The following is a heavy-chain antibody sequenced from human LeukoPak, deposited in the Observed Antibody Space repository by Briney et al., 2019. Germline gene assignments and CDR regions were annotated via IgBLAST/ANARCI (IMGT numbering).Heavy chain of an antibody. CDR3: ARVAGESRDY. CDR2: IGSGSGFI. D-gene: IGHD3-10*01. J-gene: IGHJ4*02. Sequence: GGPLRLSGAVSGFTFSRYTMTGVGQAPGKGLEWVSSIGSGSGFIFSADSVKGRFTISRDNTKNSLYLQMNSLRLEDTAVYYCARVAGESRDYWGQGTLVTVSS. CDR1: GFTFSRYT. V-gene: IGHV3-21*01.